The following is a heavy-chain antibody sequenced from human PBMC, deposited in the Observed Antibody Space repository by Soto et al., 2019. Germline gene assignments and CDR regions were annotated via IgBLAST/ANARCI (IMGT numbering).Heavy chain of an antibody. CDR3: ARQSYGDYGAVY. D-gene: IGHD4-17*01. CDR1: GGSISSYY. Sequence: PSETLSLTCTVSGGSISSYYWIWIRQPPGKGLEWIGYIYYSGSTNYNPSLKSRVTISVDTSKNQFSLKLSSVTAADTAMYYCARQSYGDYGAVYWGQGTLVTVSS. CDR2: IYYSGST. V-gene: IGHV4-59*08. J-gene: IGHJ4*02.